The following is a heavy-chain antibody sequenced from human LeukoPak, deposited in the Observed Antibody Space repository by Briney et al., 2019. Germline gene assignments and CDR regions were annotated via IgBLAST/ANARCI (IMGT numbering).Heavy chain of an antibody. CDR1: GYTFSSYA. CDR2: INAGNGNT. D-gene: IGHD1-26*01. J-gene: IGHJ4*02. CDR3: AREGAYIGGSYPFDY. Sequence: ASVKVSCKASGYTFSSYAMHWVRQAPGQRLEWMGWINAGNGNTKFSHEFQGRVTITRDTSASTAYMELNSLRSEDMAVYYCAREGAYIGGSYPFDYWGQGTLVTVSS. V-gene: IGHV1-3*03.